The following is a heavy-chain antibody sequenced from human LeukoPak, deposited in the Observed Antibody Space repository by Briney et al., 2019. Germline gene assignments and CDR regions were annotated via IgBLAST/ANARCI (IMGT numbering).Heavy chain of an antibody. CDR2: INHSGST. J-gene: IGHJ6*03. D-gene: IGHD1-1*01. Sequence: PSETLSLTCAVYGGSFSGYYWSWIRQPPGKGLEWIGEINHSGSTNYNPSLKSRVTILVDTSKNQFSLKLSSVTAADTAVYYCARHPGYYYYYMDVWGKGTTVTISS. CDR3: ARHPGYYYYYMDV. V-gene: IGHV4-34*01. CDR1: GGSFSGYY.